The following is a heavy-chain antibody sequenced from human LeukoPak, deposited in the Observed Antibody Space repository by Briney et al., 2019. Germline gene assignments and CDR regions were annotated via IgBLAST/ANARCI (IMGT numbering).Heavy chain of an antibody. Sequence: ASVKVSCKASGYTLTSYYMHWVRQAPGQGLEWMGIINPSGGSTSYAQKFQGRVTMTRGTSTSSVYMELSSLRSEDTAVYYCARDRSDSSSSRGDFDYWGLGTLVTVSS. V-gene: IGHV1-46*01. J-gene: IGHJ4*02. CDR2: INPSGGST. D-gene: IGHD6-6*01. CDR3: ARDRSDSSSSRGDFDY. CDR1: GYTLTSYY.